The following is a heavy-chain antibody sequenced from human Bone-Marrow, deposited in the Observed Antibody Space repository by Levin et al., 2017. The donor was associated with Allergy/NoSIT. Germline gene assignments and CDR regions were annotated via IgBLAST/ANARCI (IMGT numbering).Heavy chain of an antibody. J-gene: IGHJ4*02. V-gene: IGHV1-69*06. Sequence: SVKVSCKASGGTFSSYAISWVRQAPGQGLEWMGGIIPIFGTANYAQKFQGRVTITADKSTSTAYMELSSLRSEDTAVYYCARGALYNGNDEVDYWGQGTLVTVSS. CDR2: IIPIFGTA. CDR1: GGTFSSYA. D-gene: IGHD1-20*01. CDR3: ARGALYNGNDEVDY.